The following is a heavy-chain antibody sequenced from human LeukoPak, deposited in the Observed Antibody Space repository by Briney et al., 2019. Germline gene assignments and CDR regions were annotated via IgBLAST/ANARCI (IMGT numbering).Heavy chain of an antibody. CDR2: IRYDGSNK. J-gene: IGHJ4*02. V-gene: IGHV3-30*02. CDR1: GFTFSSYG. D-gene: IGHD6-19*01. CDR3: AKECGYSSGWGPDY. Sequence: GGTLRLSCAASGFTFSSYGMHWVRQAPGKGLEWVAFIRYDGSNKYYADSVKGRFTISRDNSKNTLYLQMNSLRAEDTAVYYCAKECGYSSGWGPDYWGQGTLVTVSS.